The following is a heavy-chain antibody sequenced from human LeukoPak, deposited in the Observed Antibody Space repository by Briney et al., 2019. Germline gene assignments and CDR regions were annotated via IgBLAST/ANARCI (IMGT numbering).Heavy chain of an antibody. D-gene: IGHD2-2*01. Sequence: GRSLRLSCAESGFIFSTYSMHWVRQAPGKGLEWVSSISSDGGYIYYADSVKGRFTISRDNAKDSLYLQMNSLRAEDTAVYYCARGNAPLPFDYWGQGTLVAVSS. CDR3: ARGNAPLPFDY. V-gene: IGHV3-21*01. CDR2: ISSDGGYI. J-gene: IGHJ4*02. CDR1: GFIFSTYS.